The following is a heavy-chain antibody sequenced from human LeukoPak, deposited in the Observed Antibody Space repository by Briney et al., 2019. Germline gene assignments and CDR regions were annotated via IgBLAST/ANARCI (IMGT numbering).Heavy chain of an antibody. V-gene: IGHV1-24*01. D-gene: IGHD2-15*01. Sequence: APVKVSCKVSGYTLTELSMHWVRQAPGKGLEWMGGFDPEDGETIYAQKFQGRVTMTEDTSTDTAYMELSSLRSEDTAVYYCATDSGSRAYYGMDVWGQGTTVTVSS. CDR1: GYTLTELS. J-gene: IGHJ6*02. CDR3: ATDSGSRAYYGMDV. CDR2: FDPEDGET.